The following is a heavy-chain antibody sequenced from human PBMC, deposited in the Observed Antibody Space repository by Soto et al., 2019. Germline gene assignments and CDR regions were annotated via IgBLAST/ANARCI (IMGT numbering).Heavy chain of an antibody. J-gene: IGHJ3*01. Sequence: EVQLVQSGVEVKKPGESLRISCKASGYNFPRYLISWLGQMPGKGLEWMGRIDPSDSYNSYSPSFQGHVTISGDKSINTAYLQWSSLKASDTAIYYCARRIEKDAFDVWGQGTMVTVSA. CDR2: IDPSDSYN. CDR3: ARRIEKDAFDV. CDR1: GYNFPRYL. D-gene: IGHD2-21*01. V-gene: IGHV5-10-1*03.